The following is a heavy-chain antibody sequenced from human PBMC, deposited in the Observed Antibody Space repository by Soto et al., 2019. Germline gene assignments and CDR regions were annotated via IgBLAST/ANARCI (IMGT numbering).Heavy chain of an antibody. Sequence: SETLSLTCTVSGGSINSGGYYWSWIRQHPGKGLEWIGYIYYSGSTYYNPSLKSRVSISADTSKNQFSLTLTSVTAADTAVYYCAREDWHFPHWGQGTQVTVSS. CDR3: AREDWHFPH. V-gene: IGHV4-31*03. D-gene: IGHD1-7*01. J-gene: IGHJ4*02. CDR1: GGSINSGGYY. CDR2: IYYSGST.